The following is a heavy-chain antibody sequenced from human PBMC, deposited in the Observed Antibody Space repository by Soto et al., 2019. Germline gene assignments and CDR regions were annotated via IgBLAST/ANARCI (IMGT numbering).Heavy chain of an antibody. CDR1: GVSISSGDDY. CDR2: IYSSGST. V-gene: IGHV4-30-4*01. Sequence: QVQLQESGPGLVKPSQTLSLTCIVSGVSISSGDDYWSWIRQPPGKGLEWIGYIYSSGSTYSNPSLRSRVTISADTSKNQFSLKLTSVTAADTAVYYCARGGGYDYWGQGALVTVFS. CDR3: ARGGGYDY. J-gene: IGHJ4*02. D-gene: IGHD3-22*01.